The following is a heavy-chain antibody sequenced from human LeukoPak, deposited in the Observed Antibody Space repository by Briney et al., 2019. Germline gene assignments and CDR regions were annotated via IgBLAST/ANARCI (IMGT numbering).Heavy chain of an antibody. CDR3: ARGPIYLWLYYGMDV. CDR1: GFTFRDHA. V-gene: IGHV3-49*04. D-gene: IGHD3-16*01. J-gene: IGHJ6*02. CDR2: IRSQAYGGTE. Sequence: GRSLRLSCTASGFTFRDHAMTWVRQAPGKGLEWVSFIRSQAYGGTEEYAASVQGRFTISRDDSYSIAYLKMNSLKTEDTAVYYCARGPIYLWLYYGMDVWGQGTTVIVSS.